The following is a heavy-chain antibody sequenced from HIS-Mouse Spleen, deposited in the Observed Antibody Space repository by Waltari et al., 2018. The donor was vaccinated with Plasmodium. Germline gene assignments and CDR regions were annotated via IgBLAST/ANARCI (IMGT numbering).Heavy chain of an antibody. Sequence: EVQLVESGGGLIQPGGSLEPPVQPSGLTFGSNKLAWFGRAPGKGRGWVSVIYSGGSRYYADSVKCRFTISRDNSKNTLYLQMNSLRAEDTAVYYCARGMKSSSSAFDIWGQGTMVTVSS. CDR3: ARGMKSSSSAFDI. D-gene: IGHD6-6*01. CDR2: IYSGGSR. CDR1: GLTFGSNK. V-gene: IGHV3-53*01. J-gene: IGHJ3*02.